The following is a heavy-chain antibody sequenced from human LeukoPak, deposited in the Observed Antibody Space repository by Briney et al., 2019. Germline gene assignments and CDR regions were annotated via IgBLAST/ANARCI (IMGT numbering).Heavy chain of an antibody. CDR1: GFTFSDYY. Sequence: PGGSLRLSCTASGFTFSDYYMSWIRQAPGKGLEWVSYISSSSSYTKYADSVKGRFTISRDNARNSLYLQMYSLRAEDTAAYYCLPLLYRPYVEDGYDIWGQGTMVTVSS. CDR2: ISSSSSYT. V-gene: IGHV3-11*03. D-gene: IGHD3-10*02. CDR3: LPLLYRPYVEDGYDI. J-gene: IGHJ3*02.